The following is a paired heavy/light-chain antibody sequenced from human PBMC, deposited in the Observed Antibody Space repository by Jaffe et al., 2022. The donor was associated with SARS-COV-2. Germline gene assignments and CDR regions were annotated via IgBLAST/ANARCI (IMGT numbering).Light chain of an antibody. V-gene: IGKV2-24*01. CDR3: MQATQFPHT. CDR1: QSLVHSDGNTY. J-gene: IGKJ2*01. Sequence: DIVMTQTPLSSPVTLGQPASISCRSSQSLVHSDGNTYLSWLQQRPGQPPRLLIYKISNRFSGVPDRFSGSGAGTDFTLIISRVEAEDVGVYYCMQATQFPHTFGQGTNLEIK. CDR2: KIS.
Heavy chain of an antibody. V-gene: IGHV3-23*01. Sequence: EVQLLESGGGLVQPGGSLRLSCAASGFTFSNYAMAWVRQAPGKGLEWVSVISGSGGYTYYADSVRGRFTISRDNSKKTLYLQMSSLRAEDTATYYCAKGRREGGYYYAIDVWGQGTTVTVSS. CDR3: AKGRREGGYYYAIDV. D-gene: IGHD6-13*01. CDR1: GFTFSNYA. J-gene: IGHJ6*02. CDR2: ISGSGGYT.